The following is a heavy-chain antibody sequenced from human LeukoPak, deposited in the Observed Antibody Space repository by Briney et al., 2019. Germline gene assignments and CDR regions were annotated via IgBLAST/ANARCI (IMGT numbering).Heavy chain of an antibody. V-gene: IGHV4-34*01. CDR2: INHSGST. CDR1: GGSFSGYY. D-gene: IGHD2-2*01. CDR3: ARASSRYCSSTSCYRFDP. Sequence: SETLSLTCAVYGGSFSGYYWSWIRQPPGKGLEWIGEINHSGSTNYNPSLKSRVTISVDTSKNQFSLKLSSVTAADTAVYYCARASSRYCSSTSCYRFDPWGQGTLVTVSS. J-gene: IGHJ5*02.